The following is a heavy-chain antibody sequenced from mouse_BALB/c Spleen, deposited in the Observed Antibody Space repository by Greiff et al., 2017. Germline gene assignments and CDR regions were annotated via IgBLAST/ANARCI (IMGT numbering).Heavy chain of an antibody. CDR1: GYTFTDYN. D-gene: IGHD6-1*01. CDR3: ASNFLDWPRAY. Sequence: VQLQQSGPELVKPGASVKISCKASGYTFTDYNMHWVKQRHGKSLEWIGYIYPYNGGTGYNQKFKSKATLTVDNSSSTAYMELRSLTSEDSAVYDSASNFLDWPRAYWGQGTLVTVSA. CDR2: IYPYNGGT. J-gene: IGHJ3*01. V-gene: IGHV1S29*02.